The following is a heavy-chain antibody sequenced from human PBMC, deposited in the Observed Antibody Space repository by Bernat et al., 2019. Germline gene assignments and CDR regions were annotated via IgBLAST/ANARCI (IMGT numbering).Heavy chain of an antibody. V-gene: IGHV4-39*01. CDR3: ARHGNIVVVVGATAFDY. Sequence: QLQLQESGPGLVNPSETLSLTCTVSGGSITSSSYFWGWIRQPPGKGLEWIGSIYYSGNDYYNPSLKGRATISVDTSKNQFSLKLSSVTATDTAVYYCARHGNIVVVVGATAFDYWGQGTLVTVSS. J-gene: IGHJ4*02. CDR2: IYYSGND. CDR1: GGSITSSSYF. D-gene: IGHD2-15*01.